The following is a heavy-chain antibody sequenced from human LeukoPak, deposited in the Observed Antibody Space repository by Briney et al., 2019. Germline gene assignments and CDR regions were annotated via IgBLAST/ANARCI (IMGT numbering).Heavy chain of an antibody. Sequence: RTSETLSLTCTVSGGSISSYYWSWIRQPPGKGLEWIGYIYYSGSTNYNPSLKSRVTISVDTSKNQFSLKLSSVTAADTAVYYCAREWGSGYSDYWGQGTLVTVSS. CDR3: AREWGSGYSDY. CDR2: IYYSGST. D-gene: IGHD3-22*01. J-gene: IGHJ4*02. CDR1: GGSISSYY. V-gene: IGHV4-59*01.